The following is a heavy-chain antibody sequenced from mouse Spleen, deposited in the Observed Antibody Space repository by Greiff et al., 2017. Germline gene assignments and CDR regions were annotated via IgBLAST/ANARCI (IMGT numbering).Heavy chain of an antibody. V-gene: IGHV14-4*01. D-gene: IGHD2-14*01. J-gene: IGHJ2*01. Sequence: VHVKQSGAELVRPGASVKLSCTASGFNIKDDYMHWVKQRPEQGLEWIGWIDPENGDTEYASKFQGKATITADTSSNTAYLQLSSLTSEDTAVYYCTTYYRYDDGDYWGQGTTLTVSS. CDR3: TTYYRYDDGDY. CDR1: GFNIKDDY. CDR2: IDPENGDT.